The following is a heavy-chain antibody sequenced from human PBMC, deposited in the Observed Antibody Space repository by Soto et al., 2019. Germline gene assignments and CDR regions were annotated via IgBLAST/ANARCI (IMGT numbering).Heavy chain of an antibody. CDR2: IIPILGIA. CDR3: ARTKDYGSGSYYSIPYFDY. D-gene: IGHD3-10*01. Sequence: SVKVSCKASGGTFSSYTISWVRQAPGQGLEWMGRIIPILGIANYAQKFQGRVTITADKSTSTAYMELSSLRSEDTAVYYCARTKDYGSGSYYSIPYFDYWGQGTLVTVSS. CDR1: GGTFSSYT. V-gene: IGHV1-69*02. J-gene: IGHJ4*02.